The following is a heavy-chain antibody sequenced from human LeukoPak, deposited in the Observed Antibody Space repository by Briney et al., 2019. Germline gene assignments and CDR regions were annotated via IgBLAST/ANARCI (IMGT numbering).Heavy chain of an antibody. CDR1: GGSISSGDYY. CDR2: IYYSGST. CDR3: ARSITIFGVVRSYWYFDL. Sequence: SETLSLTCTVSGGSISSGDYYWSWLRQPPGKGLEWIGYIYYSGSTYYNPSLKSRVTISVDTSKNQFSLKLSSVTAADTAVYYCARSITIFGVVRSYWYFDLWGRGTLVTVSS. J-gene: IGHJ2*01. D-gene: IGHD3-3*01. V-gene: IGHV4-30-4*08.